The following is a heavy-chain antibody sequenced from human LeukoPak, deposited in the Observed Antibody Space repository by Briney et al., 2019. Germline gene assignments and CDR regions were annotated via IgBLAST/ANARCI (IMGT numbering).Heavy chain of an antibody. V-gene: IGHV5-51*01. J-gene: IGHJ3*02. CDR3: ARGAPTSAMGDAFDI. CDR2: IYPGDSDT. Sequence: GESLNISCKGSGYSFTSYWIGWVRQMPGKGLEWMGIIYPGDSDTRYSPSFQGQVTISADKSISTAYLQWSSLKASDTAMYYCARGAPTSAMGDAFDIWGQGTMVTVSS. D-gene: IGHD3-16*01. CDR1: GYSFTSYW.